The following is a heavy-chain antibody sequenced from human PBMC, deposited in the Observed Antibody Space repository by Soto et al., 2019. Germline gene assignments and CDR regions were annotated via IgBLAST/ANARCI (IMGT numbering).Heavy chain of an antibody. CDR1: GYTFTSYG. CDR2: ISAYNGNT. J-gene: IGHJ3*02. D-gene: IGHD1-26*01. V-gene: IGHV1-18*01. CDR3: ARDPTSRGAFDI. Sequence: ASVKVSCKASGYTFTSYGISWVRQAPGQGLEWMGWISAYNGNTNYAQKLQGRVTVTTDTSTSTAYMELRSLRSDDTAVYYCARDPTSRGAFDIWGQGTMVTVSS.